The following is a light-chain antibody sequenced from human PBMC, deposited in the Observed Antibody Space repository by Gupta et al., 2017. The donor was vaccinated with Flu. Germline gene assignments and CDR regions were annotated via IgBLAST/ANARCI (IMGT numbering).Light chain of an antibody. V-gene: IGKV1-39*01. CDR2: LAS. CDR3: QQSYTAPDT. CDR1: QTISTD. J-gene: IGKJ2*01. Sequence: IQMTQSPPSLSASVGDRVTITCRASQTISTDLNWYQQKPGKAPKLLIYLASTLQSGVPSRFSGSGSGTDFTLTISSLQPEDFATYYCQQSYTAPDTFGQGTKVQIK.